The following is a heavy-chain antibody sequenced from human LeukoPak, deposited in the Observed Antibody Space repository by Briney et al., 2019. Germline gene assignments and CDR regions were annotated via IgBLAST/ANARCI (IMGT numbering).Heavy chain of an antibody. CDR1: GGSISSYY. CDR3: ARDKWLPRFYYYYGMDV. CDR2: IYYSGST. D-gene: IGHD5-12*01. Sequence: SETLSLTCTVSGGSISSYYWSWIRQPPGKGLEWIGYIYYSGSTNYNPSLKSRVTISVDTSKNQFSLKLSSETAADTAVYYCARDKWLPRFYYYYGMDVWGQGTTVTVSS. J-gene: IGHJ6*02. V-gene: IGHV4-59*01.